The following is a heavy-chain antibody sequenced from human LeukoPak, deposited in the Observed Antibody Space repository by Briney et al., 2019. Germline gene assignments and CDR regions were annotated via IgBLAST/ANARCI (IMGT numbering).Heavy chain of an antibody. J-gene: IGHJ4*02. D-gene: IGHD1-26*01. CDR3: ARVRRSGSYYFDC. CDR1: GFTVSSNY. V-gene: IGHV3-66*01. Sequence: SGGSLRLSCAASGFTVSSNYMSWVRQAPGKGLEWVSVIYSGGSTYYADSVKGRFTISRDNSKNTLYLQMNSLRAEDTAVYYCARVRRSGSYYFDCWGQGTLVTVSS. CDR2: IYSGGST.